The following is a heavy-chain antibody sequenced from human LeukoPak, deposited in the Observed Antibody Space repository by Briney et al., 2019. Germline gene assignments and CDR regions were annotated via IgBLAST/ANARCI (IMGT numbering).Heavy chain of an antibody. V-gene: IGHV1-2*06. Sequence: ASVKVSCKASGYTFSGSYIHWVRQAPGQGLEWLGRIKPNSGDTNYAQNLHGRVTMTRDTSITTAYMELNSLTSDDTAVYFCARSAEHCNNGVCFTDYYMDVWGKGTTVTVSS. CDR3: ARSAEHCNNGVCFTDYYMDV. D-gene: IGHD2-8*01. J-gene: IGHJ6*03. CDR1: GYTFSGSY. CDR2: IKPNSGDT.